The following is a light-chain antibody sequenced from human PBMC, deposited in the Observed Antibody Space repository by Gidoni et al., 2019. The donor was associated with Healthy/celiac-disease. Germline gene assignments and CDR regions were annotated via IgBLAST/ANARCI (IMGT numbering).Light chain of an antibody. Sequence: DIQMAQSPSSLSASVRDRVTITCQASQDISNYLNWYQQKPGRASKLLLYDASNLETGVPSMFSGSGSGTDFTFNIRSLQPEDIATYYCQQYDTLLWTFGQGTKVEIK. CDR3: QQYDTLLWT. CDR2: DAS. V-gene: IGKV1-33*01. CDR1: QDISNY. J-gene: IGKJ1*01.